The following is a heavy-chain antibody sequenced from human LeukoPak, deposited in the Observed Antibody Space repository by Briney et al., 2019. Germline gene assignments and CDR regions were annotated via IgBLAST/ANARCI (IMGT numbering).Heavy chain of an antibody. Sequence: GGSLRLSCAGAGFTFSNYGMSWVRQAPGKGLEWVSVISRSGTETYHADSVRGRFTISRDNDKTTLYLQMDSLRAEDTAVYYCAKKSPDSSGNPAYDWGQGTLVTVSS. CDR2: ISRSGTET. D-gene: IGHD4-23*01. V-gene: IGHV3-23*01. CDR1: GFTFSNYG. CDR3: AKKSPDSSGNPAYD. J-gene: IGHJ4*02.